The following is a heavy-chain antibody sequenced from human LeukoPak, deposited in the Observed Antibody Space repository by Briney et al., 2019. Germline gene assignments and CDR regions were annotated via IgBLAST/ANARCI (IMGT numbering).Heavy chain of an antibody. J-gene: IGHJ4*02. Sequence: PSETLSLTCAVYGGSFSGYYWSWIRQPPGKGLEWIGEINHSGSTNHNPSLKSRVTISVDTSKNQFSLNLSSVTAADTAVYYCEGGLASYYDRSGYIYWGQGILVTVSS. V-gene: IGHV4-34*01. CDR1: GGSFSGYY. CDR2: INHSGST. CDR3: EGGLASYYDRSGYIY. D-gene: IGHD3-22*01.